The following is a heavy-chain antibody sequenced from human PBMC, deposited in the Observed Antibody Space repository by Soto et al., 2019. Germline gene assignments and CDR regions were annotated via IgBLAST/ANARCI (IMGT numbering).Heavy chain of an antibody. CDR3: ARDPMGRYYGSGSYYFDY. J-gene: IGHJ4*02. Sequence: QVQLVESGGGVVQPGRSLRLSCAASGFTFSSYAMHWVRQAPGKGLEWVAVISYDGSNKYYADSVKDRLTISRDNSKNTLYLQMNSLRAEDTAVYYCARDPMGRYYGSGSYYFDYWGQGTLVTVSS. CDR1: GFTFSSYA. CDR2: ISYDGSNK. V-gene: IGHV3-30-3*01. D-gene: IGHD3-10*01.